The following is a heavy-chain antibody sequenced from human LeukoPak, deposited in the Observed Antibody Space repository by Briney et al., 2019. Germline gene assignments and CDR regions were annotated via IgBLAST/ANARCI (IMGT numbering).Heavy chain of an antibody. V-gene: IGHV4-59*08. CDR1: GGSISSYY. Sequence: SETLSLTCTVSGGSISSYYWSWIRQRPGKGLEWIGYIYYTGSTNYNPSLKSRVTISVDTSKNQFSLKLSSVTAADTAVYYCARLAYVHAFDIWGQGTMVTVSS. CDR3: ARLAYVHAFDI. CDR2: IYYTGST. J-gene: IGHJ3*02. D-gene: IGHD3-16*01.